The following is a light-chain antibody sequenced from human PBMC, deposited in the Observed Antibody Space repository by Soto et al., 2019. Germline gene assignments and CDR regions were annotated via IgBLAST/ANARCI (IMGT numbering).Light chain of an antibody. CDR1: QSISSY. Sequence: DIQMTQSPSSLSASVGDRVAITCRASQSISSYLNWYQQKPGKAPKFLIYAASSLQSGVPSRFRGSGSGTDYTLTISSLQPEDFATYYCQQSYNTPLTFGPGTKVDIK. CDR2: AAS. J-gene: IGKJ3*01. CDR3: QQSYNTPLT. V-gene: IGKV1-39*01.